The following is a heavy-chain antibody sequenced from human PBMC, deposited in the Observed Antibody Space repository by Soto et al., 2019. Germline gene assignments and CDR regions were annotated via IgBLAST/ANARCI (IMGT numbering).Heavy chain of an antibody. CDR2: ITWHSGTI. CDR1: GFTFDQYT. J-gene: IGHJ6*03. D-gene: IGHD3-16*01. CDR3: AKEIITFGDFNYYYRDV. Sequence: DVQLVESGGGLVQPGRSLRLACAASGFTFDQYTMHWVRQAPGKGLEWVSSITWHSGTIGYADSVKGRFTISRDNAKNSLYLQMNSLRGEVTALYYCAKEIITFGDFNYYYRDVWGNGTTVTVSS. V-gene: IGHV3-9*01.